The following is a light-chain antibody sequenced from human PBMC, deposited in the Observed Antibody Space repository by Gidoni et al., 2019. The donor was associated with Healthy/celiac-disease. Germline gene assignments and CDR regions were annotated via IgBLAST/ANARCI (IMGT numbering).Light chain of an antibody. CDR2: EAA. CDR3: QQSSNRPLT. J-gene: IGKJ4*01. V-gene: IGKV3-11*01. Sequence: ATLSCRASQSVSSYLAWYQQNPGPSPRLLIDEAANRATGIPSRFSGSGSGTDFLLTISRLAPEDVVVYYRQQSSNRPLTFGGGTKVEIK. CDR1: QSVSSY.